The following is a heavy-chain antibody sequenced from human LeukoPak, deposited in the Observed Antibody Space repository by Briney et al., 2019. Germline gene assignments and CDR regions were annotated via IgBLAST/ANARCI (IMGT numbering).Heavy chain of an antibody. Sequence: GGSLRLSCAASGFTFSSYSMNWVRQAPGKGLEWVSSISSSSSYIYYADSVKGRFTTSRDNAKNSLYLQMNSLRAEDTAVYYCARDLPSVLEQWLLRYDWFDPWGQGTLVTVSS. CDR2: ISSSSSYI. J-gene: IGHJ5*02. CDR1: GFTFSSYS. CDR3: ARDLPSVLEQWLLRYDWFDP. D-gene: IGHD6-19*01. V-gene: IGHV3-21*01.